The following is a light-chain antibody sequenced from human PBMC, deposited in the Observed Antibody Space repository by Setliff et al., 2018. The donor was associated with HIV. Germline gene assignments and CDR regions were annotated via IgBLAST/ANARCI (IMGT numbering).Light chain of an antibody. CDR1: SSDIGGYNY. J-gene: IGLJ2*01. CDR3: SSYASSSTVL. V-gene: IGLV2-14*01. CDR2: EVS. Sequence: QSALTQPASVSGSPGQSITISCTGTSSDIGGYNYVSWYQQHPGKAPKLIIFEVSNRPSGISNRFSGSKSGNTASLTISGLQAEDEADYVCSSYASSSTVLFGGGTKSPS.